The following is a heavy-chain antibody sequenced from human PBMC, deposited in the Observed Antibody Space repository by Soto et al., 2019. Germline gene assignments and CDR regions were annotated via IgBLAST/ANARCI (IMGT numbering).Heavy chain of an antibody. CDR3: ARDTFGGAYDFWH. J-gene: IGHJ4*02. D-gene: IGHD3-3*01. CDR2: ISSGGST. CDR1: GFTVSNFY. V-gene: IGHV3-66*01. Sequence: EVQLVESGGGLVQPGGSLRLSCAASGFTVSNFYMTWVRQAPGKGLEWVSVISSGGSTYYADSVKGRFTISRDNSNNTLYLEMNSLRAGDTVVYYCARDTFGGAYDFWHGGQGTLVTVSS.